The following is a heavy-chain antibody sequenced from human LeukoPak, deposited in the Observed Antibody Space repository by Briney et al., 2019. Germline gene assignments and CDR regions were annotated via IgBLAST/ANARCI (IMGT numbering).Heavy chain of an antibody. Sequence: PGGSLRLSCAASGFPFSTHSLNWVRQAPGKGLEWVSSISAGGDFVYYGDSVKGRFTMSRDNAKNSLHLQMDSLTAEDTAVYYCARDFRTQLDGYSPPYHFDHWGQGTLVTVSS. V-gene: IGHV3-21*01. CDR3: ARDFRTQLDGYSPPYHFDH. CDR1: GFPFSTHS. D-gene: IGHD5-24*01. J-gene: IGHJ4*02. CDR2: ISAGGDFV.